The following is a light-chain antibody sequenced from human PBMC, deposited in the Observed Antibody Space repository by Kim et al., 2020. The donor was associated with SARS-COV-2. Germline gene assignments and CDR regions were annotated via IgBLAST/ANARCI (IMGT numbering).Light chain of an antibody. J-gene: IGLJ2*01. Sequence: KTVTISYTRSSGSIARNYVQWYQQRPGSAPTSVIYEDNQRPSGVPDRFSGSIDSSSNSASLTISGLKTEDEADYYCQTFDISIHVVFGGGTKLTVL. CDR2: EDN. CDR3: QTFDISIHVV. CDR1: SGSIARNY. V-gene: IGLV6-57*03.